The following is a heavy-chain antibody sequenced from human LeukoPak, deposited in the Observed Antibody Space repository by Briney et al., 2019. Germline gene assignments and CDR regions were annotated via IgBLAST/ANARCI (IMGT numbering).Heavy chain of an antibody. D-gene: IGHD5-12*01. CDR2: IIPIFGTA. V-gene: IGHV1-69*13. J-gene: IGHJ6*03. CDR1: GGTFGSYA. Sequence: ASVKVSCKASGGTFGSYAISWVRQAPGQGLEWMGGIIPIFGTANYAQKFQGRVTITADESTSTAYMELSSLRSEDTAVYYCARGIVAPYYYYYYMDVWGKGTTVTVSS. CDR3: ARGIVAPYYYYYYMDV.